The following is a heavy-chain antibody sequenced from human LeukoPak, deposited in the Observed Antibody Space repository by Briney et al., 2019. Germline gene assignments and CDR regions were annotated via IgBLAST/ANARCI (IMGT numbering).Heavy chain of an antibody. J-gene: IGHJ6*02. CDR3: TRGPIQLWLYHGMDV. CDR1: GFTFGDHA. D-gene: IGHD5-18*01. Sequence: GRSLRLSCTVSGFTFGDHAMSWVRQAPGKGLEWVGFIRSKTYGGTTEYAASVKGIFIISRDDSTSIAYLQMNSLKTEDTAVYYCTRGPIQLWLYHGMDVWGQGATVTVSS. CDR2: IRSKTYGGTT. V-gene: IGHV3-49*04.